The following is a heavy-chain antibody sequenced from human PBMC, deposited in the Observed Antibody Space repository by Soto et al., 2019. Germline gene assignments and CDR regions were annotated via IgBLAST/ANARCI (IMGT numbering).Heavy chain of an antibody. CDR1: GFTFNNYW. D-gene: IGHD3-10*01. CDR2: INSDGSST. V-gene: IGHV3-74*01. CDR3: ARTSLYGPGEY. Sequence: EVQLVESGGDLVQPGGSLRLSCAASGFTFNNYWMHWVRQVPGKGLVWVSRINSDGSSTNYADSVKGRFSMSRDNAKNTLYLQMNSLSAEDTAVYYCARTSLYGPGEYWGLGTLVTVSS. J-gene: IGHJ4*02.